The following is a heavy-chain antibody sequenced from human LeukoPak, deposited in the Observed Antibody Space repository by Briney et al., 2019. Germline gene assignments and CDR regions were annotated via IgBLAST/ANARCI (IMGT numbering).Heavy chain of an antibody. J-gene: IGHJ4*02. CDR1: GYSISSGYY. V-gene: IGHV4-38-2*01. CDR2: FYHSGST. CDR3: ARSTVTTRYYFDY. D-gene: IGHD4-17*01. Sequence: SETLSLTCVVSGYSISSGYYWDWIRQPPGKGLEWIGSFYHSGSTNYNPSLKSRVTISVDTSKNQFSLKLYSVTAADTAVYYCARSTVTTRYYFDYWGQGTLVSVSS.